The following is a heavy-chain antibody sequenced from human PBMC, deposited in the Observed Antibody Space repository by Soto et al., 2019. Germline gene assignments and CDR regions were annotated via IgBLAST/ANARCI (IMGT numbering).Heavy chain of an antibody. D-gene: IGHD1-26*01. Sequence: EASVKVSCKASGYRFTSYYMHWVRQAPGQGLEWMGIINPSGGSTSYAQKFQGRVTMTRDTSTSTVYMELSSLRSEDTAVYYCGRSVVGATGEILYNAMDVWGQGTTVTVSS. V-gene: IGHV1-46*01. J-gene: IGHJ6*02. CDR1: GYRFTSYY. CDR2: INPSGGST. CDR3: GRSVVGATGEILYNAMDV.